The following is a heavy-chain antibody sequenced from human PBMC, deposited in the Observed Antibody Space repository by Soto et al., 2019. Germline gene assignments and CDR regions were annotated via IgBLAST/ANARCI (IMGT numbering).Heavy chain of an antibody. D-gene: IGHD3-10*01. CDR3: ARDVLWFGELLSVTFDY. V-gene: IGHV1-18*01. CDR1: GYTFTSYG. Sequence: APVKVSCKASGYTFTSYGISWVRQAPGQGLEWMGWISAYNGNTNYAQKLQGRVTMTTDTSTSTAYMELRSLRSDDTAVYYCARDVLWFGELLSVTFDYWGQGTLVTVSS. CDR2: ISAYNGNT. J-gene: IGHJ4*02.